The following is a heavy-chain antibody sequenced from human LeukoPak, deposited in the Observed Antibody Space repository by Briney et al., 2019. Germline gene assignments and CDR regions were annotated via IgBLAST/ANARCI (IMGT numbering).Heavy chain of an antibody. CDR3: ARDGSAYPYYYYYGMDV. CDR2: IYYSGST. Sequence: SETLSLTCTVSGGSISSYYWSWIRQPPGKGLGWIGYIYYSGSTNYNPSLKSRVTISVDTSKNQFSLKLSSVTAADTAVYYCARDGSAYPYYYYYGMDVWGQGTTVTVSS. J-gene: IGHJ6*02. D-gene: IGHD6-6*01. V-gene: IGHV4-59*01. CDR1: GGSISSYY.